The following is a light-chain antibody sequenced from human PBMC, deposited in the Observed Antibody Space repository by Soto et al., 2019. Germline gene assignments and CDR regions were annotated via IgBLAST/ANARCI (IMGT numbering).Light chain of an antibody. V-gene: IGKV3-20*01. Sequence: EIVLTQSPGTLSLSPGDRATLSCRASESVSSTHLAWYQQKPGQAPRLLIYGASSRATGIPDRFSGSGSGTDSTLTISRLEPEDFAVYYCQQYGSLPWTFGQGTKVDIK. CDR3: QQYGSLPWT. CDR2: GAS. CDR1: ESVSSTH. J-gene: IGKJ1*01.